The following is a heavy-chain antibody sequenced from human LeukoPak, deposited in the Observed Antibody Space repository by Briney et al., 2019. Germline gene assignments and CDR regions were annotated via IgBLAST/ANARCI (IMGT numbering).Heavy chain of an antibody. CDR1: GFTFSSYA. V-gene: IGHV3-30-3*01. CDR3: ARDGDYDSNH. Sequence: GGSLRLSCAASGFTFSSYAMHWVRQAPGKGLEWVAVISYDGSNKYYADSVKGRFTISRDNSKNTLYLQMNSLRAEDTAVYYCARDGDYDSNHWGQGTLVTVSS. CDR2: ISYDGSNK. D-gene: IGHD3-22*01. J-gene: IGHJ5*02.